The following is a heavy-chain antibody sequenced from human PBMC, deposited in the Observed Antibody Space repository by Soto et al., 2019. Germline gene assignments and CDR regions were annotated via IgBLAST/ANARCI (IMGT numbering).Heavy chain of an antibody. J-gene: IGHJ3*02. Sequence: QVQLVQSGAEVKKPGASVKVSCKASGYTFTSYGISWVRQAPGQGLEWMGWISAYNGNTNYAQKLQGRVTMTTDTSTSKAYMELRSLRSDDTAVYYCARDSHYYDSSGYRDAFDIWGQGTMVTVSS. V-gene: IGHV1-18*04. D-gene: IGHD3-22*01. CDR1: GYTFTSYG. CDR3: ARDSHYYDSSGYRDAFDI. CDR2: ISAYNGNT.